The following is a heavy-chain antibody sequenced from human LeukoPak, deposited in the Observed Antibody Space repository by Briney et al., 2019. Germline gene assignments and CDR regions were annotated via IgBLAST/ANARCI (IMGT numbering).Heavy chain of an antibody. CDR2: ISSSGSTI. CDR3: ARDSGDSGSYTNWFDP. Sequence: PGGSLRLSCAASGFTFSDYYMSWIRQAPGKGLEWVSYISSSGSTIYYADSVKGRFTISRDNAKNSLYLQMNSLRAEDTAVYSCARDSGDSGSYTNWFDPWGQGTLVTVSS. D-gene: IGHD1-26*01. CDR1: GFTFSDYY. J-gene: IGHJ5*02. V-gene: IGHV3-11*01.